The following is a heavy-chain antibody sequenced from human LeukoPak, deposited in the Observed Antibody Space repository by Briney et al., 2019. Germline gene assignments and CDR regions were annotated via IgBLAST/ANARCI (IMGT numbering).Heavy chain of an antibody. V-gene: IGHV3-9*01. CDR3: AKDRGGPYYYYGMDV. J-gene: IGHJ6*02. CDR1: GFTFDDYA. D-gene: IGHD1-26*01. CDR2: ISWNSGSI. Sequence: HAGGSLRLSCAASGFTFDDYAMHWVRRAPGKGLEWVSGISWNSGSIGYADSVKGRFTISRDNAKNSLYLQMNSLRAEDTALYYCAKDRGGPYYYYGMDVWGQGTTVTVSS.